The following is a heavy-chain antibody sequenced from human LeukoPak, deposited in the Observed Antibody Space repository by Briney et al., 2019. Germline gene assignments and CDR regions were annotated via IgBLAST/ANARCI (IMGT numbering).Heavy chain of an antibody. Sequence: PSETLSLPCTVSGGSISSSSYYWGWIRQPPGKGLEWIGSTYYSGSTYYNPSLKSRVTISVDTSKNQFSLKLSSVTAADTAVYYCARGLLWFGESKAFDIWGQGTMVTVSS. CDR1: GGSISSSSYY. D-gene: IGHD3-10*01. CDR3: ARGLLWFGESKAFDI. V-gene: IGHV4-39*07. J-gene: IGHJ3*02. CDR2: TYYSGST.